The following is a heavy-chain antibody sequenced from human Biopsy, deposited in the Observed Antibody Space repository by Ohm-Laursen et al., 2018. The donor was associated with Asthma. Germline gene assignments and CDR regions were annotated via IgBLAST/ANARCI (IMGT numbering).Heavy chain of an antibody. CDR3: ARAVDYSHYYGIDV. Sequence: SSVKVSCKASGGTFSNYAISWVRQTPGQGLEWMGGIIPMFGTTNYAQKFQGRATITADESTSTAYMELRSLRSDDTAVYFCARAVDYSHYYGIDVWGQGTTVTVS. CDR1: GGTFSNYA. J-gene: IGHJ6*02. V-gene: IGHV1-69*01. CDR2: IIPMFGTT. D-gene: IGHD3-10*01.